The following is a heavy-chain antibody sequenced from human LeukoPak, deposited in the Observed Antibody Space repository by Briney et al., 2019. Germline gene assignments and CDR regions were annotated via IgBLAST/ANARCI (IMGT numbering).Heavy chain of an antibody. CDR1: GFALSSYA. J-gene: IGHJ3*02. CDR2: VSGSGVST. V-gene: IGHV3-23*01. D-gene: IGHD3-22*01. Sequence: GGSLRLSCAAPGFALSSYAMSWVRQAPGKGLEWVSAVSGSGVSTYYADSVKGRFTISRDNSKNTLYLQMHSLRAEDTAVYYCAKMLLNYYDTSGGAFDIWGQGTMVTVSS. CDR3: AKMLLNYYDTSGGAFDI.